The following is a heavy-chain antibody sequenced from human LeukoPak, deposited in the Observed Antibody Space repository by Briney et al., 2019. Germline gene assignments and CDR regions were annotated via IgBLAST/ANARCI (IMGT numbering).Heavy chain of an antibody. CDR3: ARDTLRPGLIDS. J-gene: IGHJ4*02. CDR1: GFTFSLYA. V-gene: IGHV3-21*05. CDR2: INDDSSDI. Sequence: NPGGSLRLSCAASGFTFSLYAMDWVRQAPGKGLEWVSYINDDSSDIHYADSVRGRFTISRDNARNTLYLQLSGLRAEDTAVYYCARDTLRPGLIDSWGQGTLVTVSS.